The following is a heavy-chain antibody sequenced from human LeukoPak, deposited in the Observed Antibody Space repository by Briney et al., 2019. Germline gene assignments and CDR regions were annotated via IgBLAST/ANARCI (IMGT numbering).Heavy chain of an antibody. Sequence: SVKVSCKASGGTFSNFAINWVRQAPGQGLEWMGGIIPIFGTAHYAQKLQGRVTMTTDTSTSTAYMELRSLRSDDTAVYYCARNIAIFGVVSYYYGMDVWGQGTTVTVSS. D-gene: IGHD3-3*01. CDR1: GGTFSNFA. CDR3: ARNIAIFGVVSYYYGMDV. J-gene: IGHJ6*02. V-gene: IGHV1-69*05. CDR2: IIPIFGTA.